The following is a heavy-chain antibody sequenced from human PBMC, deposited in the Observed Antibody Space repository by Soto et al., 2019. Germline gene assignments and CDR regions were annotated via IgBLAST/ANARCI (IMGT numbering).Heavy chain of an antibody. Sequence: PGGSMRLSCAACGFTVSSSGVHWVRQAPGKGLEWVAVIWYDGSNQYSADSVKGRFTISRDNSKNTLYLQMNSLRAEDTAVYYCARDTYCGGDCYSRVNYYYYGMDVWGQGTTVTVSS. CDR3: ARDTYCGGDCYSRVNYYYYGMDV. V-gene: IGHV3-33*01. CDR2: IWYDGSNQ. J-gene: IGHJ6*02. CDR1: GFTVSSSG. D-gene: IGHD2-21*02.